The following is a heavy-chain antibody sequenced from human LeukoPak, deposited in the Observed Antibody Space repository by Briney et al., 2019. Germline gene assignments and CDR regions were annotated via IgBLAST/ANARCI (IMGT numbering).Heavy chain of an antibody. CDR3: AKEEVTAAGSALDY. CDR2: ISYDGSNK. CDR1: GFTFSSYG. Sequence: GGSLRLSCAASGFTFSSYGMHWVRQAPGKGLEWVAVISYDGSNKYYADSVKGRFTISRDNSKNTLYLQMNSLRAEDTAVYYCAKEEVTAAGSALDYWGQGTLVTVSS. J-gene: IGHJ4*02. D-gene: IGHD6-13*01. V-gene: IGHV3-30*18.